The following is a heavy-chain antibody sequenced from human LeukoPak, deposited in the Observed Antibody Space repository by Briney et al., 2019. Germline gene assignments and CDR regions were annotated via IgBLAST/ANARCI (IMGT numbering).Heavy chain of an antibody. CDR1: GFTFSSYS. Sequence: GGSLRLSCAASGFTFSSYSMNWVRQAPGKGLEWVSSISTSSSYIHYADSVKGRFTISRDNAKNSLYLQMNSLRAEDTAVYYCVRGRGYSYGHLGLGFDYWGQGTLVTVSS. J-gene: IGHJ4*02. V-gene: IGHV3-21*01. D-gene: IGHD5-18*01. CDR3: VRGRGYSYGHLGLGFDY. CDR2: ISTSSSYI.